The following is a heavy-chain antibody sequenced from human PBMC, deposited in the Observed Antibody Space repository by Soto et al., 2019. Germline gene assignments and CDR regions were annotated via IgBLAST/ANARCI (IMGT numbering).Heavy chain of an antibody. CDR3: ARDSGRDIVVVPAALGMDV. J-gene: IGHJ6*02. V-gene: IGHV4-31*03. D-gene: IGHD2-2*01. Sequence: QVQLQESGPGLVKPSQTLSLTCTVSGGSISSGGYYWSWIRQHPGKGLEGIGYIYYSGSTYYNPSLKSRVTISVDTSKNQFSLKLSSVTAADTAVYYCARDSGRDIVVVPAALGMDVWGQGTTVTVSS. CDR2: IYYSGST. CDR1: GGSISSGGYY.